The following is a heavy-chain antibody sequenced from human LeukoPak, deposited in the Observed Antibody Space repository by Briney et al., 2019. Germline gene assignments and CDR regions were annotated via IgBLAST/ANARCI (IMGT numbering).Heavy chain of an antibody. CDR1: GGTFSSYA. J-gene: IGHJ4*02. Sequence: SVKVSCKASGGTFSSYAISWVRQAPGQGLEWMGGIIPIFGTANYAQKFQGRVTITADESTSTAYMELSGLRSEDTAVYYCARGGPSVYDSSGYYFDYWGQGTLVTVSS. CDR2: IIPIFGTA. CDR3: ARGGPSVYDSSGYYFDY. D-gene: IGHD3-22*01. V-gene: IGHV1-69*13.